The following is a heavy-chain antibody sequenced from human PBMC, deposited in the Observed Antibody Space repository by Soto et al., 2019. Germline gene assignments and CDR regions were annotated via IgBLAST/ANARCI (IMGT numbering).Heavy chain of an antibody. Sequence: GGSLRLSCAASGFTFSSYAMSWVRQAPGKGLEWVSGISGSGGSTYYADSVKGRFTISRDNSKNTLYLQMNSLRAEDTAVYYCAKDAHGSIVGASNDYWGQGTLVTVSS. D-gene: IGHD1-26*01. V-gene: IGHV3-23*01. CDR3: AKDAHGSIVGASNDY. CDR2: ISGSGGST. J-gene: IGHJ4*02. CDR1: GFTFSSYA.